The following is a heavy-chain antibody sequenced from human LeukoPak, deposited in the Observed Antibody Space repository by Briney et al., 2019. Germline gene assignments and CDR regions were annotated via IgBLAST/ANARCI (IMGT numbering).Heavy chain of an antibody. CDR2: INPNSGGT. CDR3: ARDPERHCSGGSCSDY. V-gene: IGHV1-2*02. Sequence: ASVKVSCEASGYTFTGYYMHWVRQAPGQGLEWMGWINPNSGGTNYAQKFQGRVTMTRDTSISTAYMELSRLRSDDTAVYYCARDPERHCSGGSCSDYWGQGTLVTVSS. D-gene: IGHD2-15*01. CDR1: GYTFTGYY. J-gene: IGHJ4*02.